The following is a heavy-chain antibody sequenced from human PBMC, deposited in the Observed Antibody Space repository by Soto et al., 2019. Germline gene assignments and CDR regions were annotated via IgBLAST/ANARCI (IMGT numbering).Heavy chain of an antibody. CDR1: GGSISSGGYS. Sequence: QLQLQESGSGLVKPSQTLSLTCAVSGGSISSGGYSWSWIRQPPGKGLEWIGYIYHSGSTYYNPSLKSRVTISVVRSKNQFSLKLSSVTAADTAVYYCARAIVVVPAAPNWFDPWGQGTLVTVSS. CDR2: IYHSGST. V-gene: IGHV4-30-2*01. J-gene: IGHJ5*02. D-gene: IGHD2-2*01. CDR3: ARAIVVVPAAPNWFDP.